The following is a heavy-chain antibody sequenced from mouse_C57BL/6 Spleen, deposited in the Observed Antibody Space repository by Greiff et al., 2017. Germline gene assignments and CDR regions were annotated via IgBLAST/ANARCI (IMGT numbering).Heavy chain of an antibody. J-gene: IGHJ2*01. CDR1: GYTFTDYY. D-gene: IGHD2-4*01. Sequence: QVQLKESGPELVKPGASVKISCKASGYTFTDYYINWVKQRPGQGLEWIGWIYPGSGNTKYNEKFKGKATLTVDTSSSTAYMQLSSLTSEDSAVYFCARSSYDYGGYYFDYWGQGTTLTVSS. CDR3: ARSSYDYGGYYFDY. CDR2: IYPGSGNT. V-gene: IGHV1-84*01.